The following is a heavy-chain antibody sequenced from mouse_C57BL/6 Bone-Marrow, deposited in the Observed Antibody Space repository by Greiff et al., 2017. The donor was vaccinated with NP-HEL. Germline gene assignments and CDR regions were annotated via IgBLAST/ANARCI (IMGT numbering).Heavy chain of an antibody. CDR2: IYPGSGNT. J-gene: IGHJ2*01. D-gene: IGHD1-1*01. CDR3: ARGGGSSYGGYFDY. CDR1: GYTFTDYY. Sequence: QVQLQQSGAELVRPGASVKLSCKASGYTFTDYYINWVKQRPGQGLEWIARIYPGSGNTSYNEKFTGKATLTAEKSSSTAYMQLSSLTSEDSAVYFCARGGGSSYGGYFDYWGQGTTRTVSS. V-gene: IGHV1-76*01.